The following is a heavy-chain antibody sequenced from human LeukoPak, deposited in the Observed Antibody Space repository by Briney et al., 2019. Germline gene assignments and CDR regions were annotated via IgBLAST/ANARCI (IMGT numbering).Heavy chain of an antibody. V-gene: IGHV3-23*01. Sequence: GGSLRLSCAASGFTFSTYSMTWVRQGPGKGLEWVSSIYNSGAKTFYADSVKGRFTISRDNSKNTLYLQMNSLRVEDTAVYYCAKDVAPDSGWDLVYWGQGTLVTVSS. J-gene: IGHJ4*02. CDR2: IYNSGAKT. D-gene: IGHD6-19*01. CDR3: AKDVAPDSGWDLVY. CDR1: GFTFSTYS.